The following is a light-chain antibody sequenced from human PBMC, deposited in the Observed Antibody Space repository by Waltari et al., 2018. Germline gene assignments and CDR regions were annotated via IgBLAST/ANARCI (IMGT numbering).Light chain of an antibody. V-gene: IGKV1-39*01. CDR3: QQTYNVPPLT. Sequence: DIQMTQSPPPLSASIGDSVTITCRASQTINTHLNWYQQKEGKAPQLLIFGASSLRSGVPSRFSGTGSGTELTLTISSLQPEDFATYYCQQTYNVPPLTFGQGTRLDLK. J-gene: IGKJ5*01. CDR1: QTINTH. CDR2: GAS.